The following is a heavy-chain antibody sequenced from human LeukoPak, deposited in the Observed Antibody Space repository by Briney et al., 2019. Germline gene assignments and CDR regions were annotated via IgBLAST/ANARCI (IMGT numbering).Heavy chain of an antibody. Sequence: SQTLSLTCAIFGDSVSSNSWNWIRQSPSRGLEWLGRTYYKSKWFHDYAVSVESRIIINPDTSKNQFSLQLNSVAPEDTAVYYCAREIAGTCAFDIWGQGTVVTVSS. J-gene: IGHJ3*02. CDR1: GDSVSSNS. V-gene: IGHV6-1*01. CDR2: TYYKSKWFH. CDR3: AREIAGTCAFDI. D-gene: IGHD6-13*01.